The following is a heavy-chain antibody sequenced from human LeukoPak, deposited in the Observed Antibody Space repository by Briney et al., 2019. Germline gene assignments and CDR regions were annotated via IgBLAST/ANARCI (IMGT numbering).Heavy chain of an antibody. CDR1: GFTFSSYC. CDR2: IWYDGSNK. D-gene: IGHD6-19*01. J-gene: IGHJ4*02. CDR3: AREVRSGWYDPFDY. V-gene: IGHV3-33*01. Sequence: GESLRLSSAVSGFTFSSYCMHWVRQAPGKGLEWVAAIWYDGSNKYYTDSVKGRSTTSRNDSKHTLYLQMNILRREDMAVYYCAREVRSGWYDPFDYWGQGNLVTVSS.